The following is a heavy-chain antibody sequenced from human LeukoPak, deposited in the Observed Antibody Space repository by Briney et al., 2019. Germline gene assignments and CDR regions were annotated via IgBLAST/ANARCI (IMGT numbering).Heavy chain of an antibody. V-gene: IGHV4-59*08. CDR1: GGSISSYY. J-gene: IGHJ5*02. CDR2: IYYSGST. D-gene: IGHD3-10*01. Sequence: SETLSLTCTVYGGSISSYYWSWIRQPPGKGLEWIGFIYYSGSTNYNPSLKSRVIISVDTSKNQFSLKLSSVTAADTAVYYCARRLTYYYDPWGQGTLVTVSS. CDR3: ARRLTYYYDP.